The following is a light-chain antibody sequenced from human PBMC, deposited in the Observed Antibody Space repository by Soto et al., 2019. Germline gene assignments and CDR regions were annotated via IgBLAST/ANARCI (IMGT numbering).Light chain of an antibody. Sequence: DIQMTQSPSSLSASVGDRVTITCRASQSISSYLNWYQQKPGKAPKLLIYAASSLQSGVPSMFSGSGSGTEFTLTISSLQPEDFATYYCQQSYSTPQRTFGQGTKVEIK. V-gene: IGKV1-39*01. J-gene: IGKJ1*01. CDR2: AAS. CDR3: QQSYSTPQRT. CDR1: QSISSY.